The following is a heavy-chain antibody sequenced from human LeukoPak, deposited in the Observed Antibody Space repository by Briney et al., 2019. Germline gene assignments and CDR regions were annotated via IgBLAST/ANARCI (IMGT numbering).Heavy chain of an antibody. CDR1: GFTFSGSA. D-gene: IGHD3-9*01. J-gene: IGHJ4*02. CDR2: IRSKANSYAT. CDR3: IRHSRDFDWRFDY. V-gene: IGHV3-73*01. Sequence: SGGSLRLSCAASGFTFSGSAMHWVRQASGKGLEWVGRIRSKANSYATAYAASVKGRFTISRDDSKNTAYLQMNSLKTEDTAVYYCIRHSRDFDWRFDYWGQGTLVTVSS.